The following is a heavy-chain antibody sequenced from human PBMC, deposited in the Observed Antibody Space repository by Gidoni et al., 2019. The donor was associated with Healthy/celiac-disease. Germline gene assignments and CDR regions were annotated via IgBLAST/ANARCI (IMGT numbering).Heavy chain of an antibody. CDR3: ARGRGGSYYGYYYGMDV. J-gene: IGHJ6*02. V-gene: IGHV4-34*01. CDR2: INHSGST. CDR1: GGSFRCYY. D-gene: IGHD1-26*01. Sequence: QVQLQQWGAGLLKPSETLSLTCAVYGGSFRCYYWSWIRQPPGKGLEWIGEINHSGSTNYNPSLKSRVTISVDTSKNQFSLKLSSVTAADTAVYYCARGRGGSYYGYYYGMDVWGQGTTVTVSS.